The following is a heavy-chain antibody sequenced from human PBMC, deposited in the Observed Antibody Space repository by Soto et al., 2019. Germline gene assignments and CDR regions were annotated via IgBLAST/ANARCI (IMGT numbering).Heavy chain of an antibody. Sequence: SETLSLTCTVSGGSISSGDYYWSWIRQPPGKGLEWIGYIYYSGSTYYNPSLKSRVTISVDTSKNQFSLKLSSVTAADTAVYYCARDPSPESYYYDSSGHYWGQGTLVPVSS. D-gene: IGHD3-22*01. CDR3: ARDPSPESYYYDSSGHY. J-gene: IGHJ4*02. CDR2: IYYSGST. CDR1: GGSISSGDYY. V-gene: IGHV4-30-4*01.